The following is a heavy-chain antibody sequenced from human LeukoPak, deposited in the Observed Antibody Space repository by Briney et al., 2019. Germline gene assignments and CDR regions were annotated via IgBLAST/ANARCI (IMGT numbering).Heavy chain of an antibody. CDR2: IIPIFGTA. Sequence: SVKVSCKASGGTFSSYAISWVRQAPGQGLEWMGGIIPIFGTANYVQKFQGRVTITADEFTSTAYMELSSLRSEDTAVYYCARGLRSLTGDFDYYFDCWGQGTLVTVSS. D-gene: IGHD7-27*01. J-gene: IGHJ4*02. CDR3: ARGLRSLTGDFDYYFDC. CDR1: GGTFSSYA. V-gene: IGHV1-69*13.